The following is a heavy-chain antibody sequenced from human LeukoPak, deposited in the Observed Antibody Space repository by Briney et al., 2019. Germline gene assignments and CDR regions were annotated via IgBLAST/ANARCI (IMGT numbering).Heavy chain of an antibody. Sequence: SQTLSLTCAVSGGSISGGGYSWSWIRQPPGKGLEWIGYIYHSGSTYYNPSLKSRVTISVDRSKNQFSLKLSSVTAADTAVYYCVRHDGGYYDYWGQGTLVTVSS. D-gene: IGHD3-22*01. V-gene: IGHV4-30-2*01. CDR2: IYHSGST. CDR1: GGSISGGGYS. J-gene: IGHJ4*02. CDR3: VRHDGGYYDY.